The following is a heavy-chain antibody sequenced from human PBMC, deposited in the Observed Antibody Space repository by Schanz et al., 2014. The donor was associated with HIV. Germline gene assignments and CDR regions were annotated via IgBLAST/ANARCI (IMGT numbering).Heavy chain of an antibody. CDR3: AREGGTSGRNGYFDS. V-gene: IGHV3-30*19. CDR2: MSYDGYSK. Sequence: VQLLESGGGLVQPGGSLRLSCAMSEFTFRTSIIHWVRQPPGKGLEWVSAMSYDGYSKYYADSVKGRFTISRDDSKHSLDLEVSSLTTEDTAIYFCAREGGTSGRNGYFDSWGQGALVTVSS. CDR1: EFTFRTSI. D-gene: IGHD6-19*01. J-gene: IGHJ4*02.